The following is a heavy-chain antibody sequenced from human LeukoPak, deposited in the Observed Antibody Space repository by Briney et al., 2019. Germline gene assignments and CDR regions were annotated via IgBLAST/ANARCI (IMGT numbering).Heavy chain of an antibody. V-gene: IGHV3-23*01. Sequence: PGGSLRLSCAASGFTFSTYAVNWVRQAPGKGLEWVSAISGSGGSTYYADSVKGRFTISRDNSKNTLYLQMNSLRAEDTAVYYCAKDERGLFDYWGQGTLVTVSS. CDR2: ISGSGGST. J-gene: IGHJ4*02. CDR3: AKDERGLFDY. CDR1: GFTFSTYA. D-gene: IGHD3-16*01.